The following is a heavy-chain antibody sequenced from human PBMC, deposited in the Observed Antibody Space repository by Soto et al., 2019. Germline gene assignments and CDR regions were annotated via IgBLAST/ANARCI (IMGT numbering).Heavy chain of an antibody. CDR1: GFTFSSYE. V-gene: IGHV3-48*03. CDR3: ARPGIAAAGPYYYYGMDV. CDR2: ISSSGSTI. Sequence: GGSLRLSCAASGFTFSSYEMNWVRQAPGKGLEWVSYISSSGSTIYYADSVKGRFTISRDNAKNSLYLQMNSLRAEDTAVYYCARPGIAAAGPYYYYGMDVWGQGTTVTVSS. D-gene: IGHD6-13*01. J-gene: IGHJ6*02.